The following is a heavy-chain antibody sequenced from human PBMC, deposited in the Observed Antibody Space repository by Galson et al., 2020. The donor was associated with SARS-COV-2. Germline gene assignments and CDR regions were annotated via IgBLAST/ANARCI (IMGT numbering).Heavy chain of an antibody. D-gene: IGHD6-13*01. CDR3: ANLGGSWTRNDY. J-gene: IGHJ4*02. CDR2: ISWNSGSI. V-gene: IGHV3-9*01. Sequence: GGSLRLSCAASGFTFDDYAMHWVRQAPGKGLEWVSGISWNSGSIGYADSVKGRFTISRDNAKNSLYLQMNSLRAEDTALYYCANLGGSWTRNDYWGQGTLVTVSS. CDR1: GFTFDDYA.